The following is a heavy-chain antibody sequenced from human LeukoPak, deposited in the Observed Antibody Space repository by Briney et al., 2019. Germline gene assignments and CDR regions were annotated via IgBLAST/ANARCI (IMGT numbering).Heavy chain of an antibody. Sequence: GGSLRLSCAASGFTFSSYSMNWVRQAPGKGLEWVSSISSSSSYIYYADSVKGRFTISRDNAKNSLYLQMNSLSAEDTAVYYCARDSGIAVAAEWGQGTLVTVSS. CDR1: GFTFSSYS. CDR2: ISSSSSYI. CDR3: ARDSGIAVAAE. J-gene: IGHJ4*02. D-gene: IGHD6-19*01. V-gene: IGHV3-21*01.